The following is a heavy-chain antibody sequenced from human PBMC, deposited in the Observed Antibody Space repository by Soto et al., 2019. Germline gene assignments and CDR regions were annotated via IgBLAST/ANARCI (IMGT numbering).Heavy chain of an antibody. V-gene: IGHV4-34*01. J-gene: IGHJ6*02. CDR3: ARGYSRAYYYYYGMDV. D-gene: IGHD6-13*01. CDR1: GGSFSGYY. CDR2: INHSGST. Sequence: PSETLSLTCAVYGGSFSGYYWSWIRQPPGKGLEWIGEINHSGSTNYNPSLKSRVTISVDTSKNQFSLKLSSVTAADTAVYYSARGYSRAYYYYYGMDVWGQGTTVTVSS.